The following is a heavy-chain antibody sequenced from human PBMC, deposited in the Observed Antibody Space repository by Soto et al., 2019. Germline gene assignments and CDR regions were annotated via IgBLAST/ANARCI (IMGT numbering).Heavy chain of an antibody. CDR2: IYWDDDK. V-gene: IGHV2-5*02. Sequence: QITLKESGPTLVKPTQTLTLTCTFSGFSLSTSGVGVGWIRQPPGKALEWLALIYWDDDKRYSPSLRSKLTITKDTSKNQVVLTMTNVDPVDTATYYCAHIDYYDNRHAFDIWGQGTMVTVSS. D-gene: IGHD3-22*01. J-gene: IGHJ3*02. CDR3: AHIDYYDNRHAFDI. CDR1: GFSLSTSGVG.